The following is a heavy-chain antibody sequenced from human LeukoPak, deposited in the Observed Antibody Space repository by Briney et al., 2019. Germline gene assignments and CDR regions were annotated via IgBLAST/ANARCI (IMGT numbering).Heavy chain of an antibody. CDR2: IYYSGST. V-gene: IGHV4-31*03. Sequence: PSETLSLTCTVPGGSISSGGYYWSWIRQHPGKGLEWIGYIYYSGSTYYNPSLKSRVTISVDTSKNQFSLKLSSVTAADTAVYYCATSGYRFDAFDIWGQGTMVTVSS. J-gene: IGHJ3*02. D-gene: IGHD3-22*01. CDR3: ATSGYRFDAFDI. CDR1: GGSISSGGYY.